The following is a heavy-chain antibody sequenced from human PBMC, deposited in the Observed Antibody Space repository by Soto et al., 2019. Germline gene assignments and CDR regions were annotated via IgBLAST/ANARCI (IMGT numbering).Heavy chain of an antibody. V-gene: IGHV3-64*07. D-gene: IGHD6-13*01. Sequence: EVQLVESGGGLVQPGGSLRLSCAASGFTFTSYAVHWVRQAPGKGLEFVASISSTGATIYYGDSVNGRVTISRDNSKSTVYRQMGSLKAEDTAVYYCARARIGAAGTKYYFDYWGRGTLVTVSS. CDR3: ARARIGAAGTKYYFDY. CDR2: ISSTGATI. J-gene: IGHJ4*02. CDR1: GFTFTSYA.